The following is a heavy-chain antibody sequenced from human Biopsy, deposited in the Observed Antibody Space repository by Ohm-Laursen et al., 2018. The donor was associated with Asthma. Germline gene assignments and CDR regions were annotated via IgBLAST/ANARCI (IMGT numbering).Heavy chain of an antibody. V-gene: IGHV1-3*04. J-gene: IGHJ3*01. Sequence: VSSVKVSCKASGYNFISFVIHWVRQAPGQRLEWMGWVNTGNGDTKYSQKFQGRVTITRDTSASTAYMELRSLRSEDTATYYCARTYYDFLTGQVKDVFGVWGQGTMVTVSS. CDR1: GYNFISFV. CDR2: VNTGNGDT. D-gene: IGHD3-9*01. CDR3: ARTYYDFLTGQVKDVFGV.